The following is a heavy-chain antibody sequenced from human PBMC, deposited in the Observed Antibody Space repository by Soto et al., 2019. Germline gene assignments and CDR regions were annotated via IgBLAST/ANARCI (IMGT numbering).Heavy chain of an antibody. D-gene: IGHD3-10*01. Sequence: PGGSLRLSCADSGFAFSSYEMNWVRQSPGKGLEWLSYISSTASTIHYADSVKGRFTISRDNANNSVYLQMNSLTADDSAVYYCARAAGIMTRGFHGMDVWGQGTTVTVSS. CDR2: ISSTASTI. CDR3: ARAAGIMTRGFHGMDV. CDR1: GFAFSSYE. J-gene: IGHJ6*02. V-gene: IGHV3-48*03.